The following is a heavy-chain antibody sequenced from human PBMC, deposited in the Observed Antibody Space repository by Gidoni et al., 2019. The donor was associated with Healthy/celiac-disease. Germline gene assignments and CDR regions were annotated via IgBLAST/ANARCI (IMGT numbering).Heavy chain of an antibody. CDR1: GFSLSNARMG. J-gene: IGHJ3*02. CDR3: ARIRGTYYDYIWGSYRFDAFDI. V-gene: IGHV2-26*01. CDR2: IFSNDEK. Sequence: QVTLKESGPVLVQPTATLTLTCTVSGFSLSNARMGVSWIRQPPGKALEWLAHIFSNDEKSYSTSLKSRLTISKDTSKSQVVLTMTNMDPVDTATYYCARIRGTYYDYIWGSYRFDAFDIWGQGTMVTVSS. D-gene: IGHD3-16*02.